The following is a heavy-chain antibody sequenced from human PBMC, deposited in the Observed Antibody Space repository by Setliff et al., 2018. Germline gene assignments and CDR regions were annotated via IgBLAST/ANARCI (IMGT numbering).Heavy chain of an antibody. J-gene: IGHJ4*02. CDR1: GYTFTSYG. V-gene: IGHV1-18*01. D-gene: IGHD3-9*01. CDR2: ISVYNGKT. Sequence: VKVSCKASGYTFTSYGFSWVRQAPGQGLEWMGWISVYNGKTKYAQKFQGRFTISRDNSKNTLYLQMNSLRAEDTAVYYCASSLPQLFDWSLSPFDYWGQGTLVTVSS. CDR3: ASSLPQLFDWSLSPFDY.